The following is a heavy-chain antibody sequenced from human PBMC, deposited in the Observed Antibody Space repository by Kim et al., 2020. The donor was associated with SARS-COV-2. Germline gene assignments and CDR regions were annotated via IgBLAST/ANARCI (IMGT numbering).Heavy chain of an antibody. CDR1: GYTFTSYD. V-gene: IGHV1-8*01. CDR3: ARGGDTNYDYVWGSYPVYTFDY. J-gene: IGHJ4*02. CDR2: MNPNSGNT. D-gene: IGHD3-16*02. Sequence: ASVKVSCKASGYTFTSYDINWVRQATGQGLEWMGWMNPNSGNTGYAQKFQGRVTMTRNTSISTAYMELSSLRSEDTAVYYCARGGDTNYDYVWGSYPVYTFDYWGQGTLVTVSS.